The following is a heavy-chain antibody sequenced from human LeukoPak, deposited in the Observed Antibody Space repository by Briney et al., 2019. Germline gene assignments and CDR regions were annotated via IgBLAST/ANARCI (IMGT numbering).Heavy chain of an antibody. CDR2: IWYDGSNK. CDR3: ARDGVGFDY. Sequence: PEGPLRLSCAASGFTFSSYGMHWVRQAPGKGLEWVAVIWYDGSNKYYADSVKGRFTISRDNSKNTLYLQMNSLRAEDTAVYYCARDGVGFDYWGQGTLVTVSS. D-gene: IGHD3-3*01. V-gene: IGHV3-33*01. CDR1: GFTFSSYG. J-gene: IGHJ4*02.